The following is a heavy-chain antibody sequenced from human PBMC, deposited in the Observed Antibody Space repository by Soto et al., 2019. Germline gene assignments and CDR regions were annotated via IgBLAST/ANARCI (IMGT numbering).Heavy chain of an antibody. V-gene: IGHV3-33*01. CDR1: GFTFSSYG. CDR2: IWYDGSNK. J-gene: IGHJ6*02. CDR3: VNGYCSSTSCLGYYYYGMDV. Sequence: QVQLVESGGGVAQPGRSLRLSCAASGFTFSSYGMHWVRQAPGKGLEWVAVIWYDGSNKYYADSVKGRFTISRDNSKNTLYLQMNSLRAEDTAVYYCVNGYCSSTSCLGYYYYGMDVWGQGTTVTVSS. D-gene: IGHD2-2*01.